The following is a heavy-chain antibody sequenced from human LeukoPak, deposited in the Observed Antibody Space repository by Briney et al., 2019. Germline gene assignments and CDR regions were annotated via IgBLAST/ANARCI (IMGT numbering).Heavy chain of an antibody. CDR2: ISWNSGSI. D-gene: IGHD3-22*01. CDR1: GFIFRSYA. V-gene: IGHV3-9*01. J-gene: IGHJ5*02. Sequence: GGSLRLSCAASGFIFRSYAMSWVRQAPGKGLEWVSGISWNSGSIGYADSVKGRFTISRDNAKNTLNLQMNSLRAEDTAVYYCARDLGQYYDTSDNWFDPWGQGTLVTVSS. CDR3: ARDLGQYYDTSDNWFDP.